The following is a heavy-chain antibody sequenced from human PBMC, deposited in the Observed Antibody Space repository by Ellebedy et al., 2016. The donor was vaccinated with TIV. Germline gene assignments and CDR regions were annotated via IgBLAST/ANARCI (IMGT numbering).Heavy chain of an antibody. CDR1: GFTFSSYW. V-gene: IGHV3-7*01. CDR3: AREALWGSGWLGYYFDY. CDR2: IKQDGSEK. J-gene: IGHJ4*02. Sequence: GGSLRLXXAASGFTFSSYWMSWVRQAPGKGLEWVANIKQDGSEKYYVDSVKGRFTISRDNAKNSLYLQMNSLRAEDTAVYYCAREALWGSGWLGYYFDYWGQGTLVTVSS. D-gene: IGHD6-19*01.